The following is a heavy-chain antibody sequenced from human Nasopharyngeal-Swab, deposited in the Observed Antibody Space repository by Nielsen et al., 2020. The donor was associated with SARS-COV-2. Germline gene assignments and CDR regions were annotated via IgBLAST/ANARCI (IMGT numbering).Heavy chain of an antibody. CDR3: ARLSAYGYGLEIYYYYYYGMDV. V-gene: IGHV3-7*01. Sequence: GGSLRPSCAASGFTFSSYWMSWVRQAPGKGLEWVANIKQDGSEKYYVDSVKGRFTISRDNAKNSLYLQMNSLRAEDTAVYYCARLSAYGYGLEIYYYYYYGMDVWGQGTTVTVSS. CDR2: IKQDGSEK. J-gene: IGHJ6*02. CDR1: GFTFSSYW. D-gene: IGHD5-18*01.